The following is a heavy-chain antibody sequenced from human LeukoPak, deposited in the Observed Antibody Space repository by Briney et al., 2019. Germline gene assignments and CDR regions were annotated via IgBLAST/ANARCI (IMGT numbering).Heavy chain of an antibody. D-gene: IGHD6-19*01. CDR2: IYYSGST. CDR3: ARSYSSYDAFNI. CDR1: GGSISSYY. Sequence: SETLSLTCTVSGGSISSYYWSWIRQPPGKGLEWIGYIYYSGSTNYKPSLKSRVTISVDTSKNQFSLKLSSVTAADTAVYYCARSYSSYDAFNIWGQGTMVTVSS. V-gene: IGHV4-59*01. J-gene: IGHJ3*02.